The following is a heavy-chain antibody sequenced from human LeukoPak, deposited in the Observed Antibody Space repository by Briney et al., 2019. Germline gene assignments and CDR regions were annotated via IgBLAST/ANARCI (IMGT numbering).Heavy chain of an antibody. J-gene: IGHJ4*02. CDR1: GYPFISYL. Sequence: GESLKISCKRSGYPFISYLIGWVRQMPGKGLEGMGIIYTGDSETRYSPSVQGQFTISADKSISTAYLQWSSLKASDTAMYYCARHPTESPEFDYWGQGTLVTVSS. CDR2: IYTGDSET. V-gene: IGHV5-51*01. D-gene: IGHD1-14*01. CDR3: ARHPTESPEFDY.